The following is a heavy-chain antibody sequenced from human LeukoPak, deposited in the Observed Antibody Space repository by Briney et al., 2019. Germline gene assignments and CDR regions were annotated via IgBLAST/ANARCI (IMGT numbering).Heavy chain of an antibody. D-gene: IGHD6-13*01. CDR3: ARDLGSSSWYAN. J-gene: IGHJ4*02. Sequence: SETLSLTCAVSGYSISSGYYWGWIRPPPGKGLEWIGSIYHSGSTYYNPSLKSRVTISVDTAKNQLSLKLSSVTAADTAVYYCARDLGSSSWYANWGQGTLVTVSS. CDR1: GYSISSGYY. V-gene: IGHV4-38-2*02. CDR2: IYHSGST.